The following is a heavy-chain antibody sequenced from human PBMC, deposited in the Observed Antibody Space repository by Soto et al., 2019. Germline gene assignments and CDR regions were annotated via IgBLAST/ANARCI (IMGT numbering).Heavy chain of an antibody. CDR1: GYTFTNYG. CDR2: ISGYNGNT. V-gene: IGHV1-18*01. J-gene: IGHJ6*02. CDR3: AREGQAPYYYYGMDV. Sequence: QVQVVQSGDEVKKPGASVKVSCKASGYTFTNYGFSWVRQAPGQGLEWMGWISGYNGNTTYAEKFQGRVTMTTDTSTSTAHMELRSLRSDDTAVYDCAREGQAPYYYYGMDVWGQGTAVTVSS.